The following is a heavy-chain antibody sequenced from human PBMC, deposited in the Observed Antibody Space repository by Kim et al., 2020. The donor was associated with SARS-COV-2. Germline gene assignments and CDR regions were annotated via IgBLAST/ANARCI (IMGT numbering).Heavy chain of an antibody. CDR1: GFSLSTSGMC. CDR3: ARNNEGNRDGYNYPFDY. V-gene: IGHV2-70*01. Sequence: SGPTLVNPTQTLTLTCTFSGFSLSTSGMCVSWIRQPPGKALEWLALIDWDDDKYYSTSLKTRLTISKDTSKNQVVLTMTNMDPVDTATYYCARNNEGNRDGYNYPFDYWGQGTLVTVSS. J-gene: IGHJ4*02. D-gene: IGHD5-12*01. CDR2: IDWDDDK.